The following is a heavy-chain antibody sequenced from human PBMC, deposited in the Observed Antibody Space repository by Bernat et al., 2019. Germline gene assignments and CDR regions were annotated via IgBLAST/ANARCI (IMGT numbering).Heavy chain of an antibody. CDR1: GGTFSSYA. D-gene: IGHD2-2*01. V-gene: IGHV1-69*01. CDR2: IIPIFGTA. J-gene: IGHJ6*02. Sequence: QVQLVQSGAEVKKPGSSVKVSCKASGGTFSSYAISWVRQAPGQGLEWMGGIIPIFGTANYAQKFQGRVTITADESTSTAYMELSSLRSEDTAVYYCARGRRYLPAVLEGVYYYGMDVWGQGTTVTVSS. CDR3: ARGRRYLPAVLEGVYYYGMDV.